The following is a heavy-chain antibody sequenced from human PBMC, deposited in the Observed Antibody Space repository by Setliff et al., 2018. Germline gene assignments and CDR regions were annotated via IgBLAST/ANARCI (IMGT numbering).Heavy chain of an antibody. CDR1: GGSISSHY. D-gene: IGHD1-1*01. V-gene: IGHV4-59*11. Sequence: NPSETLSLTCTVSGGSISSHYWSWIRRPPGKGLEWIGYISYTGRTNFTPSFKSRVTMSVDTSKNQFSLKLKSVTAADTAVYYCAKGGTYRYFDFWGQGALVTVSS. J-gene: IGHJ4*02. CDR2: ISYTGRT. CDR3: AKGGTYRYFDF.